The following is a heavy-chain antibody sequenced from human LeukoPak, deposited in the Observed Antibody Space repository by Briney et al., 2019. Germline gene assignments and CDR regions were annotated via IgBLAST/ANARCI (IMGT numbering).Heavy chain of an antibody. D-gene: IGHD1-26*01. CDR2: MNPNSGNT. CDR3: AREWDYWMDV. Sequence: ASVKVSCKASGYTFTSYDINWVRQATGQGLEWMGWMNPNSGNTGYAQKFQGRVTMTRNTPISTAYMELSSMRSEDTALYYCAREWDYWMDVWGKGTTVTISS. V-gene: IGHV1-8*01. J-gene: IGHJ6*04. CDR1: GYTFTSYD.